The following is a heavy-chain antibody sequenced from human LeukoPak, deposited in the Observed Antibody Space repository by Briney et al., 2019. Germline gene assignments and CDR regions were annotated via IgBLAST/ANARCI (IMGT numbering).Heavy chain of an antibody. J-gene: IGHJ4*02. V-gene: IGHV4-39*01. D-gene: IGHD2-21*02. CDR2: IYDSRTI. Sequence: SETVYLTCTVSVGTISSGSQHWGWFRQSPGKGLEWIGSIYDSRTIYSNPSLNSRVTISAVTSKNQFSLQLNSVTAADTAVYYCARPGDGPLRFDYWGQGTLVTVSS. CDR3: ARPGDGPLRFDY. CDR1: VGTISSGSQH.